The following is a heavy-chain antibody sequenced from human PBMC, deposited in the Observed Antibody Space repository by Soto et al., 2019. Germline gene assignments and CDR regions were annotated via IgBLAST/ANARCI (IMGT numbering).Heavy chain of an antibody. D-gene: IGHD6-13*01. CDR2: IYYSGST. Sequence: PSETLSLTCTVSGGSISSGGYYWSWIRQHPGKGLEWIGYIYYSGSTYYNPSLKSRVTISVDTSKNQFSLKLSSVTAADTAVYYCARVAVSYYIAAAGTHWFDPWGQGTLVTLSS. CDR1: GGSISSGGYY. V-gene: IGHV4-31*03. J-gene: IGHJ5*02. CDR3: ARVAVSYYIAAAGTHWFDP.